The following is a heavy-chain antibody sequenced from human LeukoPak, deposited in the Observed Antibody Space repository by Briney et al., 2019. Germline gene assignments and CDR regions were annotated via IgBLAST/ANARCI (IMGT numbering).Heavy chain of an antibody. Sequence: GGTLRLSCAASGFTFSSYGMSWVRQAPGKGLEWVSAISGSGGSTYYADSVKGRFTISRDNSKNTLYLQMNSLRAEDTAVYCCAKNVGYCSGGSCQYFDYWGQGTLVTVSS. J-gene: IGHJ4*02. D-gene: IGHD2-15*01. V-gene: IGHV3-23*01. CDR1: GFTFSSYG. CDR3: AKNVGYCSGGSCQYFDY. CDR2: ISGSGGST.